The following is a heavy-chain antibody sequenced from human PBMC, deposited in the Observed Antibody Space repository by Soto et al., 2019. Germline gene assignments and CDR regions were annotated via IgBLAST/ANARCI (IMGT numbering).Heavy chain of an antibody. J-gene: IGHJ4*02. CDR3: ARGKQDAFDY. CDR2: ISAYNGNT. Sequence: TSYGISGVRQAAGQGLEWMGWISAYNGNTNYAQKLQGRVTMTTDTSTSTAYMELRSLRSDDTAVYYCARGKQDAFDYWGQGTLVTVSS. CDR1: TSYG. D-gene: IGHD6-13*01. V-gene: IGHV1-18*04.